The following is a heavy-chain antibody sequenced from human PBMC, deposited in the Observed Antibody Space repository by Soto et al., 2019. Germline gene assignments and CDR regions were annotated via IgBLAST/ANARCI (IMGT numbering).Heavy chain of an antibody. Sequence: QVQLVQSGAEVKKPGASVKVSCKASGYTFTNYAIQWVRQAPGQGLEWMGWINSVNGNTKYSQRFQDRVTITRDTSATTAYMELSSLRSEDPALYFCARSIVVVPAAMSWFDPWGQGTLVTVSS. CDR3: ARSIVVVPAAMSWFDP. CDR1: GYTFTNYA. V-gene: IGHV1-3*01. J-gene: IGHJ5*02. CDR2: INSVNGNT. D-gene: IGHD2-2*01.